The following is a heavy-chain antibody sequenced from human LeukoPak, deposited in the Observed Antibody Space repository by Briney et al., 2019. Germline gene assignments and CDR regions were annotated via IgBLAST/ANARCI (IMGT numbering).Heavy chain of an antibody. J-gene: IGHJ6*03. Sequence: ASVKVSCKASGDTFSRYAISWVRQAPGQGLEWMGGIIPVLSTANYAQKFQDRVTITADESTSTTYMELSSLKSEDTAVYYCATTGGDIYYYYMDVWGKGTTVTVSS. CDR3: ATTGGDIYYYYMDV. V-gene: IGHV1-69*13. D-gene: IGHD3-16*01. CDR2: IIPVLSTA. CDR1: GDTFSRYA.